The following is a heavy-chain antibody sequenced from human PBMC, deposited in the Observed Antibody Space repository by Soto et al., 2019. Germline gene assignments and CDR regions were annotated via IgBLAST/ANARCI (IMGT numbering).Heavy chain of an antibody. CDR3: ARLIRYCSGGSCYSSHYDY. D-gene: IGHD2-15*01. J-gene: IGHJ4*02. CDR2: INPNSGGK. Sequence: QVQLVQSGAEVKKPGASVKVSCKASGYTFTGYYMHWVRQAPGQGLAWMGWINPNSGGKNYAQKFQGWVPMTRDTSISTAYMELSRLRSDDTAVYYCARLIRYCSGGSCYSSHYDYWGQGTLVTVSS. V-gene: IGHV1-2*04. CDR1: GYTFTGYY.